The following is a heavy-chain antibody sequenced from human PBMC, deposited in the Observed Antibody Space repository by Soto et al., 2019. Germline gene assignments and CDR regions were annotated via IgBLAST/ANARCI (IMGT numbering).Heavy chain of an antibody. V-gene: IGHV3-33*01. CDR2: IWYGGSNK. CDR1: GFTFSSYG. CDR3: ARDRAYDSSGYYRY. Sequence: GGSLRFSCAASGFTFSSYGMHWVRQAPGKGLEWVAVIWYGGSNKYYADSVKGRFTISRDNSKNTLYLQMNSLRAEDTAVYYCARDRAYDSSGYYRYWGQGTLVTV. D-gene: IGHD3-22*01. J-gene: IGHJ4*02.